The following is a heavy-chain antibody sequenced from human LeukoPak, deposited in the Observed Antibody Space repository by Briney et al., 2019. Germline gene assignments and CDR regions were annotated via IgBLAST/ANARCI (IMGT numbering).Heavy chain of an antibody. V-gene: IGHV3-66*01. J-gene: IGHJ4*02. CDR3: ARDPDSSGHYDY. D-gene: IGHD3-22*01. CDR2: IYSGGSI. Sequence: GGSLRLSCAASGFTFSDYYMSWIRQAPGKGLEWVSIIYSGGSIYYADSVKGRFTISRDNSKNTLYLQMNSLRAEDTAVYYCARDPDSSGHYDYWGQGTLVTVSS. CDR1: GFTFSDYY.